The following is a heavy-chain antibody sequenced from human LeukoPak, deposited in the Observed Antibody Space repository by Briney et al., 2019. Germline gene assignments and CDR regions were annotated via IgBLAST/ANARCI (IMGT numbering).Heavy chain of an antibody. D-gene: IGHD5-12*01. Sequence: GGSLRLSCAASGFTVSSNYMSWVRQAPGKGLEWVSVIYSGGSTYYADSVKGRFTISRDNSKNTLYLQMNSLGAEDTAVYYCARVLSSYSGYDSPYYYYYYMDVWGKGTTVTVSS. J-gene: IGHJ6*03. CDR1: GFTVSSNY. CDR3: ARVLSSYSGYDSPYYYYYYMDV. CDR2: IYSGGST. V-gene: IGHV3-53*01.